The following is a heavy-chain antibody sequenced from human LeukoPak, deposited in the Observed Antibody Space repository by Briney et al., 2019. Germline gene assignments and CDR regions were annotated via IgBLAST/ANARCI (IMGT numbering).Heavy chain of an antibody. CDR2: ISGSGGTT. D-gene: IGHD2-2*01. Sequence: PGGSLRLSCAASGFTFASYVMSWVRQAPGKGLEWVSGISGSGGTTHYADSVKGRFTISRDNSRNTLYVQLNSLRAEDTAIYYCAKGFLGYCSSSSCYPTFDYWGQGTLVTVSS. J-gene: IGHJ4*02. CDR1: GFTFASYV. V-gene: IGHV3-23*01. CDR3: AKGFLGYCSSSSCYPTFDY.